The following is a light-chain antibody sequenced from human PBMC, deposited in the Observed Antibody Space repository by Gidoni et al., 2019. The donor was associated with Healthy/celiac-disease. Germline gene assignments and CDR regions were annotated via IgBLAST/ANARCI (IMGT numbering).Light chain of an antibody. J-gene: IGKJ1*01. Sequence: DIQMTQSPSTLSASVGDRVTITCRASQSISSWLAWYQQKPGKAPKLLIYDASSLESGVPSRFSGSGSGTEFTLTISSLQPDDFATYYCQQYNSYSTFGQXTKVGIK. CDR3: QQYNSYST. CDR2: DAS. CDR1: QSISSW. V-gene: IGKV1-5*01.